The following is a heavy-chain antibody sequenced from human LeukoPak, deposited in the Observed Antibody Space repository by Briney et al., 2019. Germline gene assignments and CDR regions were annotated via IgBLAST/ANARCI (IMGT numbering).Heavy chain of an antibody. CDR3: ARGPGIAVAGVFDY. V-gene: IGHV1-18*04. CDR2: ISGHNGHT. J-gene: IGHJ4*02. CDR1: GYTFTSYG. D-gene: IGHD6-19*01. Sequence: WASVKVSCKASGYTFTSYGINWVRQAPGQGLEWMGWISGHNGHTNYVQKMQGRVTMTTDTSTNTAYMELRNLTSDDTAVYYCARGPGIAVAGVFDYWGQGSLVTVSS.